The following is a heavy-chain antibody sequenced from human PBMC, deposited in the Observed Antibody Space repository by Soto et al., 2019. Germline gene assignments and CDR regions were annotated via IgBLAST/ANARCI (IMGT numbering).Heavy chain of an antibody. Sequence: GESLKISCKAFAYNFTNYWISWVRQMPXKGLEWMGRIDPSDSYTKYSPSFQGHVTISADNSINTSYLHCTSLNASDTAMYYFAREGGDFGPLHCYYGVEDWGDGTTDAVS. CDR1: AYNFTNYW. V-gene: IGHV5-10-1*01. D-gene: IGHD3-10*01. J-gene: IGHJ6*01. CDR2: IDPSDSYT. CDR3: AREGGDFGPLHCYYGVED.